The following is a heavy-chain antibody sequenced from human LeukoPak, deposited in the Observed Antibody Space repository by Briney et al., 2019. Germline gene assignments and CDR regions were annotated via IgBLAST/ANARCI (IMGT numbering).Heavy chain of an antibody. J-gene: IGHJ4*02. V-gene: IGHV3-66*01. Sequence: GGSLRLSCAASGFTVSSNYMSWVRQAPGKGLEWVSVIYSGGSTYYADSVKGRFTISRDNSKNTLYLQMNSLRAEDTAVYYCARDSISHYDILTGPNFDYWGQGTLVTVSS. CDR1: GFTVSSNY. CDR3: ARDSISHYDILTGPNFDY. D-gene: IGHD3-9*01. CDR2: IYSGGST.